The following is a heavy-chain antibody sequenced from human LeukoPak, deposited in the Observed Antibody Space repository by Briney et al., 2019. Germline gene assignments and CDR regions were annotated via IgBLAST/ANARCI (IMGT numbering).Heavy chain of an antibody. D-gene: IGHD1-20*01. CDR2: IRSKTSGGTT. J-gene: IGHJ4*02. V-gene: IGHV3-15*01. Sequence: VTXVRXAXXXXLEWVGRIRSKTSGGTTDYAAPVNGRFTISRDDSKNTIFLQMNSLKTEDTAVYYCNTFNWNSPFDYWGQGTLVTVSS. CDR3: NTFNWNSPFDY.